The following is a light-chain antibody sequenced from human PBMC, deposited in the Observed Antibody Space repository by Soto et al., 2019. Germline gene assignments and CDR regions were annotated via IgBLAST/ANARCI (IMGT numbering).Light chain of an antibody. CDR2: AAS. CDR1: QGISSY. J-gene: IGKJ2*01. Sequence: DIQLTQSPSFLSASVGDRVTITCRASQGISSYVAWYQQKPGKAPKLLIYAASTLQSGVPSRFSGSGSGTEFTLTISSLQPKDFATYYCQQLNSYPRTFGQGTKLEIK. V-gene: IGKV1-9*01. CDR3: QQLNSYPRT.